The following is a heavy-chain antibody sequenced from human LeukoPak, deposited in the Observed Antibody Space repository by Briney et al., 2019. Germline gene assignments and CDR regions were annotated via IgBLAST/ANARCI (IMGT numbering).Heavy chain of an antibody. Sequence: PSETLSLTCTVSGGSISSSSYYWGWIRQPPGKGLEWIGSIYYSGSTYYNPSLKSRVTISVDTSKNQFSLKLSSVTAADTAVYYCASPYQLPSAADAFDIWGQGTMVTVSS. J-gene: IGHJ3*02. CDR2: IYYSGST. V-gene: IGHV4-39*07. CDR3: ASPYQLPSAADAFDI. CDR1: GGSISSSSYY. D-gene: IGHD2-2*01.